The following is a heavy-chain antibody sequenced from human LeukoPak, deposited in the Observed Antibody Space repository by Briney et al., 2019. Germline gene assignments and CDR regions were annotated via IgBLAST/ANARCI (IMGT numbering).Heavy chain of an antibody. CDR2: INQGGSDK. D-gene: IGHD1-14*01. J-gene: IGHJ4*02. Sequence: GGSLRLSCAASGFTFSGHWMSWVRQAPVKGLEWVANINQGGSDKYYVDSVKGRFTISRDNANNLLYLQMNSLRGEDTAVYYCTRDRSRAEDDWGQGTLVTVSS. CDR3: TRDRSRAEDD. V-gene: IGHV3-7*01. CDR1: GFTFSGHW.